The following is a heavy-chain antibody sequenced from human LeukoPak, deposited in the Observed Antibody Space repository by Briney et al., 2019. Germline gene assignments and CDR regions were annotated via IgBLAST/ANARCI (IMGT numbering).Heavy chain of an antibody. Sequence: GGSLRLSCAASGFAFSSYGMHWVRQAPGKGLEWVAVIWYDGSNKYYADSVKGRFTISRDNSKNTLYLQMNSLRAEDTAAYYCARGGYDSSGYYSSGAFDIWGQGTMVTVSS. V-gene: IGHV3-33*01. CDR2: IWYDGSNK. D-gene: IGHD3-22*01. CDR3: ARGGYDSSGYYSSGAFDI. J-gene: IGHJ3*02. CDR1: GFAFSSYG.